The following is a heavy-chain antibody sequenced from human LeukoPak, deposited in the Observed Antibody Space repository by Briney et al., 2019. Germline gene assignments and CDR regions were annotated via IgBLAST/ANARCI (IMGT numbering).Heavy chain of an antibody. CDR1: GGTFSSYA. CDR2: INTNTGNP. CDR3: ARGRGYDFWSGYFRAYYMDV. V-gene: IGHV7-4-1*02. Sequence: ASVKVSCKASGGTFSSYAISWVRQAPGQGLEWMGWINTNTGNPTYAQGFTGRFVFSLDTSVSTAYLQISSLKAEDTAVYYCARGRGYDFWSGYFRAYYMDVWGKGTTVTVSS. J-gene: IGHJ6*03. D-gene: IGHD3-3*01.